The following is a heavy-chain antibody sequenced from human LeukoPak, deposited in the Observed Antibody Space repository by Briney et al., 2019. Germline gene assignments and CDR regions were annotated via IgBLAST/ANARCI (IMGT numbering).Heavy chain of an antibody. D-gene: IGHD2-15*01. CDR1: GGSFSGYY. V-gene: IGHV4-59*01. CDR3: ARHLAVAPSAFDY. Sequence: ASETLSLTCAVYGGSFSGYYWSWIRQPPGKGLEWIGYIYSSGSTNYNPSLKSRVTISVDPSKNQFSLKMNSVTTADTAVYYCARHLAVAPSAFDYWGRGTLVTVSS. CDR2: IYSSGST. J-gene: IGHJ4*02.